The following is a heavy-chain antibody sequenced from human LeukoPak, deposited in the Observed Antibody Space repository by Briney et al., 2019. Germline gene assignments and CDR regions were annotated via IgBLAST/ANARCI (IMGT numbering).Heavy chain of an antibody. CDR2: IGSSVSTR. Sequence: GGSLRLSCAVSGFTFSSYSMNWVRRAPGKGLEWVSYIGSSVSTRYYADSVKGRFTISRDNGKYALYLQMNSLRAEDTAVYHCAREGSDFWSGYSKGYFDYWGQGTLVTVSS. CDR3: AREGSDFWSGYSKGYFDY. D-gene: IGHD3-3*01. CDR1: GFTFSSYS. V-gene: IGHV3-48*01. J-gene: IGHJ4*02.